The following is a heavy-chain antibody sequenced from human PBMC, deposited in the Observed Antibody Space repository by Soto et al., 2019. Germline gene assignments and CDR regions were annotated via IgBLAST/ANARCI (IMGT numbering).Heavy chain of an antibody. CDR2: INIDGTTT. CDR3: ARIPYSDTDPCP. J-gene: IGHJ5*02. D-gene: IGHD1-26*01. Sequence: WGPLRFSCTSRVFAFSTNWMHWVGQGPGKGLVWVSRINIDGTTTNYADSVKGRFSISRENAKNMLYLQMDSLKAEDTAVYYCARIPYSDTDPCPWGQGTMVTVSS. CDR1: VFAFSTNW. V-gene: IGHV3-74*01.